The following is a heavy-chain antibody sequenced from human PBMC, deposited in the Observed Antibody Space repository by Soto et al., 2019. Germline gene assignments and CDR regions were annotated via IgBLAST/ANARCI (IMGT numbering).Heavy chain of an antibody. CDR3: AKDLDYYDSSGYWAGWGYYFDY. Sequence: EVQLLESGGGLVQPGGSLRLSCAASGFTFSSYAMSWVRQAPGKGLEWVSAISGSGGSTYYADSVKGRFTISRDNSKNTLYLQMNSLRAEDTAVYYCAKDLDYYDSSGYWAGWGYYFDYWGQGTLVTVSS. CDR2: ISGSGGST. J-gene: IGHJ4*02. D-gene: IGHD3-22*01. CDR1: GFTFSSYA. V-gene: IGHV3-23*01.